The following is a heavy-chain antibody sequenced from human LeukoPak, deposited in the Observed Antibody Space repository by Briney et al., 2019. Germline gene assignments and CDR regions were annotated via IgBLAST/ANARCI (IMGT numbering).Heavy chain of an antibody. CDR1: GGSFSGYY. CDR2: INHSGST. D-gene: IGHD3-22*01. Sequence: PSETLSLTCAVYGGSFSGYYWSWIRQPPGKGLEWIGVINHSGSTNYNPSLKSRVTISVDTSKNQFSLKLSSVTAADTAVYYCARGRDSSGYYYDWFDYWGQGTLVTVSS. V-gene: IGHV4-34*01. CDR3: ARGRDSSGYYYDWFDY. J-gene: IGHJ4*02.